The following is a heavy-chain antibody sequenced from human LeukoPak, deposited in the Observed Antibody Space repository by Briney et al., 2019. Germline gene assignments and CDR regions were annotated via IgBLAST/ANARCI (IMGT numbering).Heavy chain of an antibody. CDR3: AKDPIFSGSYGVFDY. CDR1: GGSINSGGYY. V-gene: IGHV4-31*03. J-gene: IGHJ4*02. CDR2: IYYSGST. Sequence: PSQTLSLTCTVSGGSINSGGYYWSWIRQHPGTGLEWIGYIYYSGSTYYNPSLKSRVSISLDTSKNQFSLKLSSVTAADTAVYYCAKDPIFSGSYGVFDYWGLGTLVTVSS. D-gene: IGHD1-26*01.